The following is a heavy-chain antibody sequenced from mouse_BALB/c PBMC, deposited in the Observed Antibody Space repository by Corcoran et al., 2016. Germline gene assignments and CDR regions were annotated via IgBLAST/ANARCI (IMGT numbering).Heavy chain of an antibody. CDR3: AITTEVADYYAMDY. Sequence: QIQLVQSGPELKKPGETVKISCKASGSTFTNYGMNWVKQAPGKGLKWMGWINTYTGEPTYADDFKGRFAFSLETSASTAYLQINNLKNEDTATYFCAITTEVADYYAMDYWGQGTSVTVSS. V-gene: IGHV9-3-1*01. D-gene: IGHD1-1*01. CDR1: GSTFTNYG. CDR2: INTYTGEP. J-gene: IGHJ4*01.